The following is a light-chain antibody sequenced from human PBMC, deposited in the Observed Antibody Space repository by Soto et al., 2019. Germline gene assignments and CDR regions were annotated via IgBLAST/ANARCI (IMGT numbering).Light chain of an antibody. J-gene: IGLJ1*01. CDR2: EVS. CDR1: SGDIGGYNY. CDR3: NSYAGGNIYV. V-gene: IGLV2-8*01. Sequence: QSVLTQPPSASGSPGQSVTSSCTGTSGDIGGYNYVSWYQQHPGKAPKLMIYEVSKRPSGVPDRFSGSKSGNTASLTVSGLQAEDEADYYCNSYAGGNIYVFGTGTKVT.